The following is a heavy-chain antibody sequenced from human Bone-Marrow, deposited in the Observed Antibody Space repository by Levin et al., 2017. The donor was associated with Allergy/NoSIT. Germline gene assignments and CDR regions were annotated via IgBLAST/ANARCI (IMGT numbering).Heavy chain of an antibody. CDR2: ISEDGSSK. D-gene: IGHD2-15*01. V-gene: IGHV3-30*18. J-gene: IGHJ6*02. CDR3: AKDRAGYDSGGNFRSSFYTLDV. CDR1: GFTFSRAA. Sequence: PGGSLRLSCAASGFTFSRAAINWVRQAPGKGLEWVAIISEDGSSKYYADFVKGRFTISRDNSKNTVYLHINSLRAEDTALYYCAKDRAGYDSGGNFRSSFYTLDVWGQGTTVTVSS.